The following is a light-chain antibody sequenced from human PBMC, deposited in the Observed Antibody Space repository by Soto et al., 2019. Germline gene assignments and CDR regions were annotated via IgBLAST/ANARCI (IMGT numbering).Light chain of an antibody. CDR2: DAS. CDR3: QQRSNWPRT. CDR1: QSVSSY. Sequence: EIVLTQSPGTLSLSLGERATLSCRASQSVSSYLAWYQQKPGQAPRLLIYDASKRATGIPARFRGSGSGTDFTLTISSLEPEDFAVYYCQQRSNWPRTFGQGTKVEIK. J-gene: IGKJ1*01. V-gene: IGKV3-11*01.